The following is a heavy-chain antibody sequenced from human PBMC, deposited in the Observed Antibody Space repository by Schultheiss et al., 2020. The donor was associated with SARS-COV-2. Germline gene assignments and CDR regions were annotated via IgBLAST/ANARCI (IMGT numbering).Heavy chain of an antibody. D-gene: IGHD3-16*01. V-gene: IGHV3-13*01. CDR2: IGTAGDT. CDR3: ARDLRRGGYYYYGMDV. CDR1: GFNVDDYA. Sequence: GGSLRLSCAVSGFNVDDYAMHWVRQATGKGLEWVSAIGTAGDTYYPGSVKGRFTISRENAKNSLYLQMNSLRAGDTAVYYCARDLRRGGYYYYGMDVWGQGTTVTVSS. J-gene: IGHJ6*02.